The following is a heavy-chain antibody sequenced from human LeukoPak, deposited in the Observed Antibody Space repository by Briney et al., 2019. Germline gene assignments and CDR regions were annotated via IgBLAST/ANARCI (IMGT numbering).Heavy chain of an antibody. V-gene: IGHV7-4-1*02. D-gene: IGHD2-15*01. CDR2: MNTNTGNP. CDR3: ARGGYCSGGSCSSAGLSH. Sequence: ASVKVSCKASGYTFTNYAMNWVRQAPGQGLEWMGWMNTNTGNPTYDQGFTGRFVFSLDTSVSTTYLQLSSLKAEDTAVYYCARGGYCSGGSCSSAGLSHWGQGTLATVSS. CDR1: GYTFTNYA. J-gene: IGHJ4*02.